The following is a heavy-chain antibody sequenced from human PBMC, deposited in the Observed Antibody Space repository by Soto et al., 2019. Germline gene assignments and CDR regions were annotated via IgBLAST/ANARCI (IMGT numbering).Heavy chain of an antibody. V-gene: IGHV1-69*13. CDR1: GGTSSSYA. J-gene: IGHJ6*02. CDR2: IIPIFGTA. CDR3: ARVVYDILTGYYSGYYYGMDV. D-gene: IGHD3-9*01. Sequence: SVKVSCKASGGTSSSYAISWVRQAPGQGLEWMGGIIPIFGTANYAQKFQGRVTITADESTSTAYMELSSLRSEDTAVYYCARVVYDILTGYYSGYYYGMDVWGQGTTVTVSS.